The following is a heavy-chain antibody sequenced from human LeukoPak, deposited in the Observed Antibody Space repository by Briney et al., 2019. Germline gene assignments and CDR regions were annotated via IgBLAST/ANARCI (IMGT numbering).Heavy chain of an antibody. V-gene: IGHV3-23*01. CDR3: AKVSLGTAMTS. D-gene: IGHD5-18*01. CDR1: GFTFSTYA. J-gene: IGHJ5*02. CDR2: ISGSGGST. Sequence: GGSLRLSCAASGFTFSTYAMSWLRQAPGKGLDWLSAISGSGGSTYYADSVKGRFTISRDNSKNTLYLQMDSLRDEDTAVYYCAKVSLGTAMTSWGQGTLVTVS.